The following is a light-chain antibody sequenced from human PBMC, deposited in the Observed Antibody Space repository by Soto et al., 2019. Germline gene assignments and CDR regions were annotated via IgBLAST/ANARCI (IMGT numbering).Light chain of an antibody. CDR3: QVWDTASDHAV. CDR1: NIGSKS. J-gene: IGLJ3*02. Sequence: SYELTQPPSVSVAPGQTARITCGEKNIGSKSVHWYQQKPGQAPVLVVYDDSDRPSGIPERFSGSNSGNTATLTISRVGAGDEADYYCQVWDTASDHAVFGGGTQLTVL. CDR2: DDS. V-gene: IGLV3-21*02.